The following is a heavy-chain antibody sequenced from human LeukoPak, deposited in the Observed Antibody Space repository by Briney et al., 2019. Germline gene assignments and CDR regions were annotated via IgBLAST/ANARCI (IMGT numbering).Heavy chain of an antibody. CDR1: GFTFSSYG. Sequence: PGGSLRLSCAASGFTFSSYGTHWVRQAPGKGLEWVAFIRYDGSNKYYADSVKGRFTISRDNSKNTLYLQMNSLRAEDTAVYYCAKDLYGGIVALDYWGQGTLVTVSS. V-gene: IGHV3-30*02. CDR2: IRYDGSNK. J-gene: IGHJ4*02. CDR3: AKDLYGGIVALDY. D-gene: IGHD4-23*01.